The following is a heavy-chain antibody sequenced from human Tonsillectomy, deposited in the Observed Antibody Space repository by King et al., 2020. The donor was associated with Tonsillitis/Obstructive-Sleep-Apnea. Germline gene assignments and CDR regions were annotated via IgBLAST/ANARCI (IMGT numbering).Heavy chain of an antibody. V-gene: IGHV4-4*07. CDR2: IVSSRST. J-gene: IGHJ3*02. Sequence: QLQESGPGLLKPSETLSLTSTVSGGSTRAYYWNWIGQPAGPEVEGIGGIVSSRSTNYNPSPNSRITMSVDTSTNQLSLKPSSATAADTAEYYCAKVAGWNGDDAFDIWGQGTLVTVSS. D-gene: IGHD1-1*01. CDR3: AKVAGWNGDDAFDI. CDR1: GGSTRAYY.